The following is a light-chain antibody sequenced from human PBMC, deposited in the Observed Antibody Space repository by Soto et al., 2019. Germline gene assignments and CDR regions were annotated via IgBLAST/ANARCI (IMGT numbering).Light chain of an antibody. J-gene: IGKJ4*01. CDR3: QQYNYWPLT. V-gene: IGKV3-15*01. CDR2: GAS. CDR1: QSVSTY. Sequence: EIVMTQSPATLSVSPGERVTLSCRASQSVSTYLAWYQQRPCQATRPLIYGASTRATGIPTRLSAMGPGTEFTLTINSLQSEEIAVYYCQQYNYWPLTFGGGTRVEI.